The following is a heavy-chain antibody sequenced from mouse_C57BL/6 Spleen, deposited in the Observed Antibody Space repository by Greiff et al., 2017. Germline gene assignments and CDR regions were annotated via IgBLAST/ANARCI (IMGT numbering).Heavy chain of an antibody. V-gene: IGHV1-82*01. CDR3: ARGGGLYDGYYGFAY. J-gene: IGHJ3*01. D-gene: IGHD2-3*01. CDR1: GYAFSSSW. Sequence: VKLQESGPELVKPGASVKISCKASGYAFSSSWMNWVKQRPGKGLEWIGRIYPGDGDTNYNGKFKGKATLTADKSSSTAYMQLSSLTSEDSAVYFCARGGGLYDGYYGFAYWGQGTLVTVSA. CDR2: IYPGDGDT.